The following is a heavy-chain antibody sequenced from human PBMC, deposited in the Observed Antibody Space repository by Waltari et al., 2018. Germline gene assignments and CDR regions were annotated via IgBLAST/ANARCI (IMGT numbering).Heavy chain of an antibody. D-gene: IGHD3-10*01. CDR1: GYSFTSYW. V-gene: IGHV5-51*04. CDR2: IFPGESET. Sequence: EVQLVQSGAEVKKPGESLKISCKGSGYSFTSYWIGWVRQMPGQGLEWMGIIFPGESETRYSPSCQGQATSSADKPSSTAYLQWSSRKASDTAMDYYARRRTMVQGDYVDSWGQGTLVTVSS. CDR3: ARRRTMVQGDYVDS. J-gene: IGHJ4*02.